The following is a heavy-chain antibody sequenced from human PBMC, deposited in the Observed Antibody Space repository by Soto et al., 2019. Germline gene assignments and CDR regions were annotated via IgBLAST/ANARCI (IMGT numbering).Heavy chain of an antibody. V-gene: IGHV6-1*01. CDR2: TYYRSKWYN. CDR1: GDSVSSNSAA. CDR3: ARDSYESSTGPTWFDP. J-gene: IGHJ5*02. Sequence: SETLSLTCAISGDSVSSNSAAWNWIRQPPSRGLEWLGRTYYRSKWYNDYAVSVKSRITINPDTSKNQFSLQLNSVTPEDTAVYYCARDSYESSTGPTWFDPWGQGTLVTVSS. D-gene: IGHD1-7*01.